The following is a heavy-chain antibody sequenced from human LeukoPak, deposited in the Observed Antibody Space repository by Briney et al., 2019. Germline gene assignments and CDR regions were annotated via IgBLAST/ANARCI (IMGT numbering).Heavy chain of an antibody. D-gene: IGHD3-22*01. CDR1: GFTFSSYA. CDR2: ISGSGGST. CDR3: AKDPRKRYYYDSSGYYPPDY. V-gene: IGHV3-23*01. Sequence: PGGSLRLSCAASGFTFSSYAMSWVRQAPGKGLEWVSAISGSGGSTYYADPVKGRFTISRDNSKNTLYLQMNSLRAEDTAVYYCAKDPRKRYYYDSSGYYPPDYWGQGTLVTVSS. J-gene: IGHJ4*02.